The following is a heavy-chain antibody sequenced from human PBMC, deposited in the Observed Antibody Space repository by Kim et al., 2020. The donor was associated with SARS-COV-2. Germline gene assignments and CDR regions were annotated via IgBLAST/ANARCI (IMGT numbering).Heavy chain of an antibody. CDR3: ARERGAVVHAFDI. D-gene: IGHD6-19*01. V-gene: IGHV1-18*01. J-gene: IGHJ3*02. Sequence: AQKLQGRVTMTTDTSTSTAYMELRSLRSDDTAVYYCARERGAVVHAFDIWGQGTMVTVSS.